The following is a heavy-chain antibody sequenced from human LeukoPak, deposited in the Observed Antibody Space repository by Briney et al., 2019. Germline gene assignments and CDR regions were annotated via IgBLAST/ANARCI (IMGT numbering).Heavy chain of an antibody. D-gene: IGHD3-10*01. Sequence: GGSLRPSCAASGFTFSSYGMHWVRQAPGKGLEWVAVIWYDGSNKYYADSVKGRFTISRDNSKNTLYLQMNSLRAEDTAVYYCARQRVRGKNYGPNYYYYGMDVWGQGTTVTVSS. CDR3: ARQRVRGKNYGPNYYYYGMDV. J-gene: IGHJ6*02. CDR2: IWYDGSNK. V-gene: IGHV3-33*01. CDR1: GFTFSSYG.